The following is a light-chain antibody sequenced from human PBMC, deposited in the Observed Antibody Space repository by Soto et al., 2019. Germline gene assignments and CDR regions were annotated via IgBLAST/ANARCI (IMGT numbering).Light chain of an antibody. CDR2: EVS. J-gene: IGKJ5*01. CDR3: MQSVQLPIT. CDR1: QSLLLGDGKTY. Sequence: VMMTQTPRSLAATPGQPAPISCKSTQSLLLGDGKTYLYWYLQKSGQPTHLLIYEVSNRFSGVPERFSGSASGTDFTLNISRVEAEYVGVYYCMQSVQLPITFGQGTRLEI. V-gene: IGKV2D-29*01.